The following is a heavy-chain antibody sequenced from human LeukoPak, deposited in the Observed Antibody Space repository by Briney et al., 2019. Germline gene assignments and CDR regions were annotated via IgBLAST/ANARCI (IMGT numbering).Heavy chain of an antibody. CDR2: IYYSGST. Sequence: SETLSLTCTVSGGSISSYYWSWIRQPPGKGLEWIGYIYYSGSTNYNPSLKSRVTISVDTSKNQFSLKLSSVTAADTAVYYCARGTTYYYDSSGYPDAFDIWGQGTMVTVSS. CDR1: GGSISSYY. V-gene: IGHV4-59*01. J-gene: IGHJ3*02. D-gene: IGHD3-22*01. CDR3: ARGTTYYYDSSGYPDAFDI.